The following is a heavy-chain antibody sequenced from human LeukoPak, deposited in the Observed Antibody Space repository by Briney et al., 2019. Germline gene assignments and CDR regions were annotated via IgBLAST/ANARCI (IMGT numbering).Heavy chain of an antibody. CDR2: ISAYNGNT. D-gene: IGHD2-15*01. Sequence: ASVKVSCKASGYTFTSYGISWVRQAPGQGLEWMGWISAYNGNTNYAQKLQGRVTMTTDTSTSTAYMELRSLRSDDTAVYYCARDRIYLGYCSGGSCYFDYWGQGTLVTVSS. CDR3: ARDRIYLGYCSGGSCYFDY. V-gene: IGHV1-18*01. J-gene: IGHJ4*02. CDR1: GYTFTSYG.